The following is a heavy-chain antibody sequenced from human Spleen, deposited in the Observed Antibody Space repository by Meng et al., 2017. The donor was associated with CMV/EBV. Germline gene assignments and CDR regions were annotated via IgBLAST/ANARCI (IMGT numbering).Heavy chain of an antibody. J-gene: IGHJ4*02. CDR2: FTAVFGST. V-gene: IGHV1-69*05. CDR1: GGTSNSYT. D-gene: IGHD6-13*01. CDR3: ATVSGYSSRWDPFDS. Sequence: SVKVSCKASGGTSNSYTIDWVRQAPGQGLQWMGRFTAVFGSTSYAQNFQGRLTITTDESTSTTYMELRSLRFEDTAVYYCATVSGYSSRWDPFDSWGQGTLVTVSS.